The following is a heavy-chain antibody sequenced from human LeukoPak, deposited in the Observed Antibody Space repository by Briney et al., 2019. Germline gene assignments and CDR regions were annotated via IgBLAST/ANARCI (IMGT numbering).Heavy chain of an antibody. CDR2: IYYSGST. CDR3: ARAGVWDYDDSSGYHNGAFDI. J-gene: IGHJ3*02. V-gene: IGHV4-59*01. CDR1: GGSISNYY. Sequence: SETLSLTCTVSGGSISNYYWSWIRQPPGKGLEWIGYIYYSGSTNYNPSLKSRVTISVDTSKNQFSLKLSSVTAADTAVYYCARAGVWDYDDSSGYHNGAFDIWGQGTMVTVSS. D-gene: IGHD3-22*01.